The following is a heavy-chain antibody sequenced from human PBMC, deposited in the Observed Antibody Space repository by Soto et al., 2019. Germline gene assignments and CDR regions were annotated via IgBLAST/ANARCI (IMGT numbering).Heavy chain of an antibody. V-gene: IGHV1-3*01. CDR3: ARGPGGPDGPGDY. J-gene: IGHJ4*02. Sequence: QVQLVPSGAAVKKPGASVKVSCKASGYTFTRYAMHWVRQAPGQRLEWMGWINAGNGNTKYSQKFQGRVTITRDTSASTAYRELSSRRSEDTAVYYCARGPGGPDGPGDYWGQGTLGTVSS. CDR2: INAGNGNT. CDR1: GYTFTRYA. D-gene: IGHD2-15*01.